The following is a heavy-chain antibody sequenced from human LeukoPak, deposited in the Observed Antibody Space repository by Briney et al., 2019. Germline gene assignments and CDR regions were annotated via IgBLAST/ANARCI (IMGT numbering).Heavy chain of an antibody. CDR1: GGTFSSYA. J-gene: IGHJ6*02. CDR2: IIPIFGTA. CDR3: ARDRPYDFWSGYYIHNYYGMDV. V-gene: IGHV1-69*13. D-gene: IGHD3-3*01. Sequence: SVKVSCKASGGTFSSYAISWVRQAPGQGLEWMGGIIPIFGTANYAQKFQGRVTITADESTSTAYMELSSLRSEDTAVYYCARDRPYDFWSGYYIHNYYGMDVWGQGTTVTVSS.